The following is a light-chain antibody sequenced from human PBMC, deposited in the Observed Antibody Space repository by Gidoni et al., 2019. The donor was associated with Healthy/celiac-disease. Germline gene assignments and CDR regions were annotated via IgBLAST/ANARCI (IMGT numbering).Light chain of an antibody. V-gene: IGKV3-11*01. CDR1: QSVSSY. J-gene: IGKJ1*01. CDR3: QQRRT. Sequence: FVLTQSPATLSLSPGERATLSCMASQSVSSYLACYQQKPGQAPRPLIYDASNRATGSPTRFSGSGSVTVFTLTTSSLEPDDFAVYYCQQRRTFGQGTKVEIK. CDR2: DAS.